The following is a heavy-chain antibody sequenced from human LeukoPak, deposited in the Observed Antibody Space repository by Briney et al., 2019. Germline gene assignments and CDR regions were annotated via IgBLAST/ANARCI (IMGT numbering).Heavy chain of an antibody. D-gene: IGHD1-14*01. Sequence: PGGSLRLSCAASGFTVSSNYMSWVRQAPGKGQLWVSRLNSDGSTTHYADSVKGRFTISRDNARNTLYLQMNSLRAEDTAVYYCARGSGDKRAYDIWGQGTMVTVSS. CDR1: GFTVSSNY. CDR3: ARGSGDKRAYDI. CDR2: LNSDGSTT. J-gene: IGHJ3*02. V-gene: IGHV3-74*01.